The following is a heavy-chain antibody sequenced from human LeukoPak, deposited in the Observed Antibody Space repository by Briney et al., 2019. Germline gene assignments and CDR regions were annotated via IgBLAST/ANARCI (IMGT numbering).Heavy chain of an antibody. J-gene: IGHJ2*01. CDR1: GFTFSSYA. CDR2: ITGSGGNT. V-gene: IGHV3-23*01. D-gene: IGHD4-23*01. Sequence: SGGSLRLSCAASGFTFSSYAMSWVRQAPGKGLEWVSAITGSGGNTYYADSVKGRFTISRDNSKSALYLQMNSLRAEDMAVYYCAEWSTTVVTVYWYFDLWGRGTLVTVSS. CDR3: AEWSTTVVTVYWYFDL.